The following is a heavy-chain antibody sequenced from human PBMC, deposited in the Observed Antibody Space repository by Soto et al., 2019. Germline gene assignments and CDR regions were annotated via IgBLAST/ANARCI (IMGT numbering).Heavy chain of an antibody. CDR3: TNENWYYFQN. J-gene: IGHJ4*02. Sequence: ASVKVSCKASGYTLTSYAMHWVRQAPGQRLEWMGWINAGNGNTKYSQKFQGRVTITRDTSASTAYMELSSLKTEDTAVYYCTNENWYYFQNWGRGTLVTVSS. V-gene: IGHV1-3*01. CDR1: GYTLTSYA. CDR2: INAGNGNT.